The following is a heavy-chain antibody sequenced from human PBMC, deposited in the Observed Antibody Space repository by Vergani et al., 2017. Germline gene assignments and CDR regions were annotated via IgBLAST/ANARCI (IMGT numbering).Heavy chain of an antibody. CDR3: ANDLRTSSGGGGFDP. J-gene: IGHJ5*02. V-gene: IGHV3-9*02. Sequence: EVQLEESGGGLVLPGRSLRLSCVASGFTSAGYAMHWVRQAPGKGLEWVSGISWNSNSIGYADSVKGRFTISRDNAKNSLYLQMNSLRAEDTALYYCANDLRTSSGGGGFDPWCQATLVTVSS. CDR2: ISWNSNSI. D-gene: IGHD6-6*01. CDR1: GFTSAGYA.